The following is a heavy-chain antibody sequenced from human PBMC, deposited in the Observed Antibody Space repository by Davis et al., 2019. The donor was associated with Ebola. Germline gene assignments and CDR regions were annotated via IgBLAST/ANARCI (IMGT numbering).Heavy chain of an antibody. CDR2: IFYSGSV. J-gene: IGHJ6*02. Sequence: MPSETLSLTCSVSGGSLSSGSHYWSWIRQPPGKGLEWIGYIFYSGSVDYNPSLQSRVTISIDMSKNQFSLKMRSVTAADTAVYYCARDPPTVQGILHYYYGPDVWGQGTTVIVSS. CDR1: GGSLSSGSHY. D-gene: IGHD4-11*01. CDR3: ARDPPTVQGILHYYYGPDV. V-gene: IGHV4-61*01.